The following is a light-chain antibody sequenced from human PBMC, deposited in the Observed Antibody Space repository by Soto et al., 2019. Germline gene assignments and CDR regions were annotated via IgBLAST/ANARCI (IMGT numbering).Light chain of an antibody. CDR3: QQRSNWPPA. CDR2: DAS. J-gene: IGKJ4*01. CDR1: QSVSSY. V-gene: IGKV3-11*01. Sequence: EIVLTQSPATLSLSPGERATLSCRASQSVSSYLAWYQQKPGQAPRLLIYDASNRATGIPARFSGSGSGTDFTLTISSLEPEXFAVYYCQQRSNWPPAFGGGTKVEIK.